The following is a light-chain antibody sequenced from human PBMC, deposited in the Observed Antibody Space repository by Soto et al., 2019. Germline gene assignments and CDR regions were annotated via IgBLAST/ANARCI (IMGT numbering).Light chain of an antibody. CDR3: STHAAGHVL. Sequence: QSALTQPASVSGSPGQSITISCTGTSSDVGTYNFVSWYQQHPGQAPKLMIYEVSDRPSGISNRFSGSKSGNTPSLTISGLQAEDEDDYCCSTHAAGHVLFGGGTKLTVL. CDR2: EVS. V-gene: IGLV2-23*02. J-gene: IGLJ2*01. CDR1: SSDVGTYNF.